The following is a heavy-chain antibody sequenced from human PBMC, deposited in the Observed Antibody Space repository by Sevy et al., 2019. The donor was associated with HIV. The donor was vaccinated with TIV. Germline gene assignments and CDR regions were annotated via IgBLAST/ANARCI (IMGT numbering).Heavy chain of an antibody. D-gene: IGHD6-25*01. CDR2: ISSDVSRK. CDR3: ARDAREEAALLDY. Sequence: GGSLRLSCSASGFNFSTYAMHWVRQAPGKGLEWVAVISSDVSRKYYAASVRGRFAISRDNSKNTLSLQISSLRGEDTAVYYCARDAREEAALLDYWGQGTLVTVSS. V-gene: IGHV3-30*09. J-gene: IGHJ4*02. CDR1: GFNFSTYA.